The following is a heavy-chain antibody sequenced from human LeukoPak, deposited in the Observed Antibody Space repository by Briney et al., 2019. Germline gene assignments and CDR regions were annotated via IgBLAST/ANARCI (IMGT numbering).Heavy chain of an antibody. V-gene: IGHV3-48*03. CDR3: EKDAQRGLDYSNSLQN. D-gene: IGHD4-11*01. CDR2: ISSTGTII. J-gene: IGHJ1*01. CDR1: GFTLSSYD. Sequence: GGSLRLSCAASGFTLSSYDMNWVRQAPGEGLECGSYISSTGTIIYYADSVKGRFTISRDNAKNSLYLQMNSLRAEDTAVYYCEKDAQRGLDYSNSLQNWGQGILVTVSS.